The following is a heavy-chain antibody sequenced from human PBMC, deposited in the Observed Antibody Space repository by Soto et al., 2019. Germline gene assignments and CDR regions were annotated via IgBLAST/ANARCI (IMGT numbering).Heavy chain of an antibody. V-gene: IGHV3-30-3*01. D-gene: IGHD5-12*01. J-gene: IGHJ4*02. CDR2: MSYDGSNQ. CDR1: GFTFSGYA. Sequence: GGSLRLSCAASGFTFSGYAMHWVRQAPGKGLEWVAIMSYDGSNQDYRDSVRGRFIISRDNSKDTLHLQMNSLRPEDTAVYYCARVAIGGYDYPIDYWGQGTLVTVSS. CDR3: ARVAIGGYDYPIDY.